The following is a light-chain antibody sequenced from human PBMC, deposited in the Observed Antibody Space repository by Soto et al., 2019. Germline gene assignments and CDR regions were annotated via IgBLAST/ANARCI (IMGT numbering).Light chain of an antibody. CDR1: SSDVGKYNY. J-gene: IGLJ2*01. CDR2: EVS. V-gene: IGLV2-14*01. CDR3: SSYTSSSTHVV. Sequence: QSALTQPASVSGSPGQSITISCTGTSSDVGKYNYVSWYQQHPAKAPKLMIFEVSNRPSGVSNRFSGSKSGNTASLTISGLQAEDEAEYYCSSYTSSSTHVVFGGGTKVTVL.